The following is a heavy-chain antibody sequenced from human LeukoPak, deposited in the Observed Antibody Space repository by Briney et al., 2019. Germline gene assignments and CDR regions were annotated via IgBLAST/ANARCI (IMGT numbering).Heavy chain of an antibody. CDR3: ARDGPNSTRTSCYFDWFAP. CDR2: INHSGST. V-gene: IGHV4-34*01. Sequence: PSETLSLTCAVYGGSFSGYYWSWIRQPPGKGLEWIGEINHSGSTNYNPSLKSRVTMSVDTSRNQFSLKLSSVTAADTAVYYCARDGPNSTRTSCYFDWFAPWGQGTLVTVSS. CDR1: GGSFSGYY. J-gene: IGHJ5*02. D-gene: IGHD2-2*01.